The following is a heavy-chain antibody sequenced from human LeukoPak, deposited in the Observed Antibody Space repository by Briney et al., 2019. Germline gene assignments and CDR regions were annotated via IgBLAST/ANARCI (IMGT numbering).Heavy chain of an antibody. CDR3: ARDHIPSSSGWFDP. J-gene: IGHJ5*02. Sequence: GGSLRLSCAASGFIFTNYWMTWVRQAPGKGLEWVANIKEDGSAKYYVDSVKGRFTISRDNAKNSLFLQMNSLRAEDTAVYYCARDHIPSSSGWFDPWGQGTLVTVSS. CDR2: IKEDGSAK. V-gene: IGHV3-7*01. CDR1: GFIFTNYW. D-gene: IGHD6-6*01.